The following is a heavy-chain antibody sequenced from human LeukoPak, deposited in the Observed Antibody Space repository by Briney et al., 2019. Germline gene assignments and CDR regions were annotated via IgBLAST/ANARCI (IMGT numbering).Heavy chain of an antibody. CDR3: ARGGDLDAFDI. V-gene: IGHV4-59*06. J-gene: IGHJ3*02. Sequence: PSETLSLTCTVSGGSISSYYWSWIRQHPGKGLEWIGYIFNSGGTFYSPSLKSRVTISLDTSKNQIFLMLSSVTAADTAVYYCARGGDLDAFDIWGQGTMVTVSS. CDR2: IFNSGGT. D-gene: IGHD3-16*01. CDR1: GGSISSYY.